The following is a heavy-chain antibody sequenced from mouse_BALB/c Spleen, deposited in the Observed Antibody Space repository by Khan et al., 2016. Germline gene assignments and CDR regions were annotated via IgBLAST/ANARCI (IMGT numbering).Heavy chain of an antibody. CDR1: GYTFTSYV. Sequence: VRLQQSGPELVKPGASVKLSCKAPGYTFTSYVMHWVKQKPGQGLEWIGYINPYNEGTKFNEKLKGKATLTSDKSSSTAYMELSSLTSEDSAVYYWARTYDYGSSTWFAFWGQGTLVTVSA. V-gene: IGHV1S136*01. CDR2: INPYNEGT. CDR3: ARTYDYGSSTWFAF. J-gene: IGHJ3*01. D-gene: IGHD1-1*01.